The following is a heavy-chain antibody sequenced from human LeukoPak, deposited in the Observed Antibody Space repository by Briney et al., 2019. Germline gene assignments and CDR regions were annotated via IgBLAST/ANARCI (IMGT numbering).Heavy chain of an antibody. Sequence: GGSLRLSCAASGFTLTTYAMNWVRQAPGKGLEWVAVISYDGSNKYCADSVKGRFTISRDNSKNTLYLQMNSLRAEDTAVYYCARGRSFDYWGQGTLVTVSS. CDR3: ARGRSFDY. V-gene: IGHV3-30-3*01. J-gene: IGHJ4*02. CDR1: GFTLTTYA. CDR2: ISYDGSNK. D-gene: IGHD3-10*01.